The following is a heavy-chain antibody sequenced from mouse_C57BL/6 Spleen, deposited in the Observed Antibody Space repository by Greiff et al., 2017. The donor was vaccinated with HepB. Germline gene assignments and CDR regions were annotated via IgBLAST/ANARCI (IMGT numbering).Heavy chain of an antibody. V-gene: IGHV1-26*01. J-gene: IGHJ4*01. CDR2: INPNNGGT. CDR3: ARNGIYYGYDGYYAMDY. CDR1: GYTFTDYY. Sequence: EVKLQQSGPELVKPGASVKISCKASGYTFTDYYMNWVKQSHGKSLEWIGDINPNNGGTSYNQKVKGKATWTVDKSSSTSYMELRSLTSEDSAVYYCARNGIYYGYDGYYAMDYWGQGTSVTVSS. D-gene: IGHD2-2*01.